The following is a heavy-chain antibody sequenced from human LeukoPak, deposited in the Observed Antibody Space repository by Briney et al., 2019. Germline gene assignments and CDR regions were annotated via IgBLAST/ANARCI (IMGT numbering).Heavy chain of an antibody. CDR3: ARHLGEQWHRPLVFDY. CDR1: GGSISSYY. D-gene: IGHD6-19*01. V-gene: IGHV4-59*08. CDR2: IYYSGST. J-gene: IGHJ4*02. Sequence: PSETLSLTCTVSGGSISSYYWSWIQQPPGKGLEWIGYIYYSGSTNYNPSLKSRVTISVDTSKNQFSLKLSSVTAADTAVYYCARHLGEQWHRPLVFDYWGQGTLVTVSS.